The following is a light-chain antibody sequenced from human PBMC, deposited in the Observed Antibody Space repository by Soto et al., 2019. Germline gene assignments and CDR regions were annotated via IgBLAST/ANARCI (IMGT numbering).Light chain of an antibody. V-gene: IGKV1-5*01. J-gene: IGKJ1*01. Sequence: DIQKTQSPSTLTASVGDRVTITCRASQSISSWLAWYQQKPGKAPKLLIYDASSLESGVPSRFSGSGSGTEFTLTISSLQPDDFATYYCQQYNSYPWTFGQGTKVE. CDR1: QSISSW. CDR2: DAS. CDR3: QQYNSYPWT.